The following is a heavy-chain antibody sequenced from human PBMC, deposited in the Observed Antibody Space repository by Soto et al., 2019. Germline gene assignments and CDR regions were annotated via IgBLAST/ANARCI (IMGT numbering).Heavy chain of an antibody. V-gene: IGHV4-4*02. CDR1: GGSISSSNC. CDR3: ARNSPVGDAFDI. Sequence: QVQLQESVPGLVKPSGTLSLTCAVSGGSISSSNCWSWVRQPPGKGLEWIGEIYHSGSTNYNPSLKSRFTISVDKSKNQFSLKLTSVTAADTAVYYCARNSPVGDAFDIWGQGTMVTVSS. J-gene: IGHJ3*02. CDR2: IYHSGST. D-gene: IGHD6-13*01.